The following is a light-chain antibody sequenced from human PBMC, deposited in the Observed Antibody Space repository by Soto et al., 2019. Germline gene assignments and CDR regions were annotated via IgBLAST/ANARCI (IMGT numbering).Light chain of an antibody. CDR3: SSYAGSNNYVV. CDR1: RSDIGGYNY. CDR2: EVS. V-gene: IGLV2-8*01. J-gene: IGLJ2*01. Sequence: QAAPTQPPSASGSPGQSVTISYTGTRSDIGGYNYVSWYQQPPGKAPKLMIYEVSKRPSGVPDRFSGSKSGNTASLTVSGLQAEDEADYYCSSYAGSNNYVVFGGGTKLTVL.